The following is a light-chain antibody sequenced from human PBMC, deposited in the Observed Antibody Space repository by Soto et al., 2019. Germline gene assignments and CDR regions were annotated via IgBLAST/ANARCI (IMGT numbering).Light chain of an antibody. CDR3: QQYGGSPPAT. J-gene: IGKJ2*01. CDR1: QNITSSY. Sequence: EIVLTQSPGTLSLSPGERATLSCRASQNITSSYLAWYQQKPGQAPRLLIYGASTRATGIPDRFSGSGSGTDFTLTISRLEPKDFAVYYCQQYGGSPPATFGQGTKLEL. V-gene: IGKV3-20*01. CDR2: GAS.